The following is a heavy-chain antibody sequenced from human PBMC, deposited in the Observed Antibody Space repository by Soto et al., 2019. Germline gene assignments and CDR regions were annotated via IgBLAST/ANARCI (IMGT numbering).Heavy chain of an antibody. CDR2: MNAKSGDT. CDR1: GYTFSDFD. CDR3: ARGNPFDYAGFDF. Sequence: QAHLEQSGAELKRPGASVKVSCKASGYTFSDFDINWLRQASGQGPEWMGWMNAKSGDTFFPQRFQGKFNMTWDTSLSSAYMEVGSLTSDATAIYYWARGNPFDYAGFDFWGQGTTVAVSS. J-gene: IGHJ6*02. V-gene: IGHV1-8*01. D-gene: IGHD4-17*01.